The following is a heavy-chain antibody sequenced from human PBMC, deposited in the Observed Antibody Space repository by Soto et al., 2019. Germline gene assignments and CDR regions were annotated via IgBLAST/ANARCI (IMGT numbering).Heavy chain of an antibody. CDR1: GGSFSTYY. V-gene: IGHV4-34*01. CDR3: TGPYPYYFDS. CDR2: INHSGNT. Sequence: PSETLSLTCTVYGGSFSTYYWSRIRQPPGKGLEWIGEINHSGNTNYNPSLMGRVTMSFDTSKNQFSLKLSSVTAADTAVYYCTGPYPYYFDSWGQGALVTVSS. J-gene: IGHJ4*02.